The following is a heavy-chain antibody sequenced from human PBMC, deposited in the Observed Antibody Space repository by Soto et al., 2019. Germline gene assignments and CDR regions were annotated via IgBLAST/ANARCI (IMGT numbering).Heavy chain of an antibody. Sequence: GASVKVSCKASGYTFTSYAMHWVRQAPGQRLEWMGWINAGNGNTKYSQKFQGRVTITRDTSASTAYMELSSLRSGDTAVYYCARSPGYSYGDYWGQGTLVTVSS. CDR3: ARSPGYSYGDY. CDR2: INAGNGNT. D-gene: IGHD5-18*01. CDR1: GYTFTSYA. V-gene: IGHV1-3*01. J-gene: IGHJ4*02.